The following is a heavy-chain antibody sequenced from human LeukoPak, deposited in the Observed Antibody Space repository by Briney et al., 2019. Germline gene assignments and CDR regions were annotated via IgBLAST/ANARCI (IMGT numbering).Heavy chain of an antibody. CDR2: VNPNSGDT. J-gene: IGHJ4*02. CDR1: GYTFTDYY. CDR3: AGERTESGGSYEGPFDY. D-gene: IGHD1-26*01. V-gene: IGHV1-2*02. Sequence: GASVTVSFMGSGYTFTDYYLHWVGQAPGKGGAGVGCVNPNSGDTNYAQKFQGRVTITSNTPISTAHMELSSLTSEDTAVYYCAGERTESGGSYEGPFDYWGQGTLVTVSS.